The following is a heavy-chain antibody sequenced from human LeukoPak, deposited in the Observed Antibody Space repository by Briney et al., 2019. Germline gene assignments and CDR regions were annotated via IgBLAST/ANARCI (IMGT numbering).Heavy chain of an antibody. D-gene: IGHD6-19*01. CDR2: VSGSGGST. CDR1: GFTFSSYA. V-gene: IGHV3-23*01. J-gene: IGHJ3*02. Sequence: GGSLRLSCAASGFTFSSYAMSWVRQAPGKGREWVSVVSGSGGSTYYADSVKGRFTLSRDNSKNTLYLQMNSLRAEDTAVYFCAKDRYSSGRPDAFDISGQGTMVTVSS. CDR3: AKDRYSSGRPDAFDI.